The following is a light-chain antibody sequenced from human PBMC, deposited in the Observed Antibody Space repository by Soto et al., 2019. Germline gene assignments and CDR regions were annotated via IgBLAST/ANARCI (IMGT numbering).Light chain of an antibody. CDR1: QSVSSSY. CDR2: GAS. V-gene: IGKV3-20*01. Sequence: EIVLTQSPGTLSLSPGERATLSCRASQSVSSSYLAWYQQKPGQAPRLLIYGASSRATGIPDRFSGSGSGTDFTLTSSRLEPADFAVYYCQQYGSSPPNTFGQGTKLEIK. J-gene: IGKJ2*01. CDR3: QQYGSSPPNT.